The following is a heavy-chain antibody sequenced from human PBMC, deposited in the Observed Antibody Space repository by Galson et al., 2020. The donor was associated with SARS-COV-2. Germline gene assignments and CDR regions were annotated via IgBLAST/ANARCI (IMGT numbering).Heavy chain of an antibody. Sequence: TGGSLRLSCAASQFTFSSYGMHWVRQAPGKGLEWVAFISDDGSDKRYADSVKGRFTISRDNSKDNLYLQMNSLSTGDTAVYYCAKGIFRGGFPLDPCGHGTLFPFSP. CDR2: ISDDGSDK. V-gene: IGHV3-30*18. CDR1: QFTFSSYG. CDR3: AKGIFRGGFPLDP. D-gene: IGHD5-12*01. J-gene: IGHJ5*02.